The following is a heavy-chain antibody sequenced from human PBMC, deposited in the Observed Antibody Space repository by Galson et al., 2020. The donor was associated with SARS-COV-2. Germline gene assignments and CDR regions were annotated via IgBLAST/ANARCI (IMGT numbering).Heavy chain of an antibody. V-gene: IGHV4-31*03. CDR2: IYYSGST. J-gene: IGHJ4*02. CDR3: ARWAVAGYFGY. Sequence: ASETLSLTCTVSGGSISSGGYYWSWLRQHPGKGLEWIGYIYYSGSTYYNPTLKSRVTISVDTSKNQFSLKLSSVTAADTAVYYCARWAVAGYFGYWGQGSLVTVSS. D-gene: IGHD6-19*01. CDR1: GGSISSGGYY.